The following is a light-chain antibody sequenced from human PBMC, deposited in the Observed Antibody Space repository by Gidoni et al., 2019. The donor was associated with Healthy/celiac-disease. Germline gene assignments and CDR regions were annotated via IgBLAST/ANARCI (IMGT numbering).Light chain of an antibody. V-gene: IGKV1-8*01. CDR1: QGISSY. Sequence: AIRMTQSPSSLSASTGDSVTITCRASQGISSYLAWYQQKPGKAPKLLIYAASTLQSGVPSRFSGSGSGTDFTLTISCLQSEDFATYYCQQYYSYPCTFGGGTKVEIK. CDR2: AAS. J-gene: IGKJ4*01. CDR3: QQYYSYPCT.